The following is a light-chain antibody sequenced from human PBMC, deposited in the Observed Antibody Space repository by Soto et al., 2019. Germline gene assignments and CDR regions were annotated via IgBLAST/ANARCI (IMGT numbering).Light chain of an antibody. CDR2: EVR. V-gene: IGLV2-14*01. CDR1: SSDVGGYDY. CDR3: NSYASANTPLI. Sequence: QSVLTQPASVSGSPGQSITISCTGNSSDVGGYDYVSWYQHHPGKAPKLIIYEVRYRPSGIPLRFSGSKSGNTASLTISGLQAEDEADYYCNSYASANTPLIFGGVTKVTVL. J-gene: IGLJ2*01.